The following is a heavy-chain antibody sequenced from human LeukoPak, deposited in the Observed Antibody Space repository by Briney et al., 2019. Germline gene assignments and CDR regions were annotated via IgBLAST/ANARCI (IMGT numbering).Heavy chain of an antibody. Sequence: RAGGSLRLSCAASGFTFSSYSMNWVRQAPGKGLEWVSYISSSSSTIYYADSVKGRFTISRDNAKTSLYLQMNSLRSEDTAFYYCVKDQYRSAWQNGFDYWGQGTLVTVST. CDR2: ISSSSSTI. V-gene: IGHV3-48*04. J-gene: IGHJ4*02. CDR1: GFTFSSYS. D-gene: IGHD6-19*01. CDR3: VKDQYRSAWQNGFDY.